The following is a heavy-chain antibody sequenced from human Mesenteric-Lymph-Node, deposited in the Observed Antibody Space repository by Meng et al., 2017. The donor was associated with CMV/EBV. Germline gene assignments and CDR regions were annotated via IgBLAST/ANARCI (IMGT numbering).Heavy chain of an antibody. CDR1: GYTFIDYY. J-gene: IGHJ4*02. V-gene: IGHV1-2*06. D-gene: IGHD3-9*01. Sequence: QVPLVQSWAEVKKTGASVRVSCKASGYTFIDYYINWVRQAPGQGLEWMGRINPKTGGRSYAQNFQGRVTMTRDTSINTAYMEVNRLNSDDTAMYYCARDRDTDWYSPFDYWGPGTLVTVSS. CDR3: ARDRDTDWYSPFDY. CDR2: INPKTGGR.